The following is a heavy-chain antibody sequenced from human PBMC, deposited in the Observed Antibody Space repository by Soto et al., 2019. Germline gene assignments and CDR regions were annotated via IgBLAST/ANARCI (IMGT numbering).Heavy chain of an antibody. V-gene: IGHV4-34*01. CDR2: INHSGST. Sequence: SETLSLTCAVYGGSFSGYYWSWIRQPPGKGLEWIGEINHSGSTNYNPSLKSRVTISVDTSKNQFSLKLSSVTAADTAVYYCARQGYCSSTSCYAAMSYWFDPWGQGTLVTVS. CDR3: ARQGYCSSTSCYAAMSYWFDP. CDR1: GGSFSGYY. J-gene: IGHJ5*02. D-gene: IGHD2-2*01.